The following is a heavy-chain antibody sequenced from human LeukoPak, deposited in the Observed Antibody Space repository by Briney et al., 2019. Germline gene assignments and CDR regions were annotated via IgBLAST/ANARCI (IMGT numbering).Heavy chain of an antibody. V-gene: IGHV4-30-4*01. CDR3: ARGEEYIVVVTPPPNAFDI. D-gene: IGHD2-21*02. J-gene: IGHJ3*02. CDR2: IYYSGST. Sequence: LQTLSLTCTVSGGSISSGDYYWSWIRQPPGKGLEWIGYIYYSGSTYYNPSLKSRVTISVDTSKNQFSLKLSSVTAADTAVYYCARGEEYIVVVTPPPNAFDIWGQGTMVTVSS. CDR1: GGSISSGDYY.